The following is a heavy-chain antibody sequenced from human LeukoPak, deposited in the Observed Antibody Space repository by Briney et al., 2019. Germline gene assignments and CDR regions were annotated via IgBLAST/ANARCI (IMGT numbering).Heavy chain of an antibody. Sequence: ASVKVSCKASGGTFSSYAISWVRQAPGQGLEWMGRIIPILGIANYAQKFQGRVTITADKSTSAAYMELSSLRSEDTAVYYCASSTIFGVAKAYFDYWGQGTLVTVSS. CDR3: ASSTIFGVAKAYFDY. J-gene: IGHJ4*02. CDR1: GGTFSSYA. V-gene: IGHV1-69*04. CDR2: IIPILGIA. D-gene: IGHD3-3*01.